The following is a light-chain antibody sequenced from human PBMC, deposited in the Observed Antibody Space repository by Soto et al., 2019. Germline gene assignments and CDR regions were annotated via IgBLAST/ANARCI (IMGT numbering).Light chain of an antibody. Sequence: QSVLIQPPSVSGSPGQSVTISCTGTSSDIGSYDFVSWYQQHPGTVPKPMLYNVNTRPSGVSDRFSGSKSGNTASLTISGLQAEDEADYYCTSWTTSTTMIFGGGTKVTVL. J-gene: IGLJ2*01. CDR2: NVN. CDR1: SSDIGSYDF. V-gene: IGLV2-18*02. CDR3: TSWTTSTTMI.